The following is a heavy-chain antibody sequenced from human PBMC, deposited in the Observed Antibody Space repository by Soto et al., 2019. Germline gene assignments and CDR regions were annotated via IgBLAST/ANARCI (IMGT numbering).Heavy chain of an antibody. Sequence: QLQLQESGPGLVKPSETLSLTCTVSGGSISSSSYYWGWIRQPPGKGLEWIGSIYYSGSTYYNPSPKXRXTXSXXTSKNQFSLKLSSVTAADTAVYYCARRGSSSWYGYWGQGTLVTVSS. V-gene: IGHV4-39*01. CDR1: GGSISSSSYY. CDR3: ARRGSSSWYGY. D-gene: IGHD6-13*01. J-gene: IGHJ4*02. CDR2: IYYSGST.